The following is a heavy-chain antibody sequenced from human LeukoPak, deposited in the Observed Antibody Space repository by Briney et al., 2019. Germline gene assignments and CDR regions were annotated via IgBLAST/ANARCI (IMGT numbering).Heavy chain of an antibody. CDR2: ISSRSSYI. V-gene: IGHV3-21*01. D-gene: IGHD5-24*01. CDR1: GFTFSSYS. J-gene: IGHJ6*03. Sequence: GGSLRLSCAASGFTFSSYSMNWVRQAPGKGLECVSSISSRSSYIYYADSVKGRFTISRDNAKNSLYLQMNSLRAEDTAVYYCAREDKRWLQLTLKYYYYMDVWGKGTTVTVSS. CDR3: AREDKRWLQLTLKYYYYMDV.